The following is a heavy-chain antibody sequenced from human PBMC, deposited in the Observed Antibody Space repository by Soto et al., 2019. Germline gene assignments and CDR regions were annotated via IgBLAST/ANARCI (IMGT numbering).Heavy chain of an antibody. J-gene: IGHJ4*02. D-gene: IGHD3-22*01. CDR1: GDSISTNSYS. CDR3: ARETYDSSGYYPIDY. Sequence: SETLSLTCTVSGDSISTNSYSWGWIRQPPGQGLEWIGLFYYSGSTYYNPSLKSRVTISVDTSKNQFSLKLSSVTAADTAVYYCARETYDSSGYYPIDYWGQGTLVTVSS. V-gene: IGHV4-39*07. CDR2: FYYSGST.